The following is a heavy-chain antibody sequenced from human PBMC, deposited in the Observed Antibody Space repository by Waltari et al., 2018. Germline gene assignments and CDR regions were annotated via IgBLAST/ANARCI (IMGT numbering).Heavy chain of an antibody. CDR2: IQTNTGKP. J-gene: IGHJ4*02. CDR3: ARSHYYDTLGYYDY. D-gene: IGHD3-22*01. V-gene: IGHV7-4-1*02. CDR1: GNTFVTYA. Sequence: QVQLVQSGSELKRPGASVTVSCKASGNTFVTYALHWVRQAPGQGVEWMGWIQTNTGKPTYAQGFTGRFVFSMDTSVSTAYLQINSLDAEDTAVYYCARSHYYDTLGYYDYWGQGTLVTVSS.